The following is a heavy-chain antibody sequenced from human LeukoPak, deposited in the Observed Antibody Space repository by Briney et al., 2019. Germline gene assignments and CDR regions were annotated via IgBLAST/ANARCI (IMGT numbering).Heavy chain of an antibody. CDR2: IYYSGST. CDR1: GVSISSYY. CDR3: ARDLRGDWDSYFDY. V-gene: IGHV4-59*12. Sequence: SETLSLTCTVSGVSISSYYWSWLRQPPGKGLEWIGSIYYSGSTYYNPSLKSRVTISVDTSKNQFSLKLSSVTAADTAVYYCARDLRGDWDSYFDYWGQGTLVTVSS. D-gene: IGHD2-21*02. J-gene: IGHJ4*02.